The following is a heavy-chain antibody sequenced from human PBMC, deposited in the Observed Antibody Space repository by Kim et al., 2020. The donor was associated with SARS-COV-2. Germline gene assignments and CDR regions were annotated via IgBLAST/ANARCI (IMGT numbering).Heavy chain of an antibody. CDR1: GGSISSGGYY. D-gene: IGHD3-10*02. Sequence: SETLSLTCTVSGGSISSGGYYWSWIRQHPGKGLEWIGYIYYSGSTYYNPSLKSRVTISVDTSKNQFSLKLSSVTAADTAVYYCARVRLSSGGAFDYWGQGTLVTVSS. J-gene: IGHJ4*02. V-gene: IGHV4-31*03. CDR3: ARVRLSSGGAFDY. CDR2: IYYSGST.